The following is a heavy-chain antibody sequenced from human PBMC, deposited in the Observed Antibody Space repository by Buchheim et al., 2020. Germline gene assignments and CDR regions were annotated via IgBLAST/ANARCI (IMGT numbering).Heavy chain of an antibody. V-gene: IGHV4-59*01. CDR2: IYYSGST. CDR1: GGSISSYY. CDR3: ASSLGIIRGVGAFDI. J-gene: IGHJ3*02. D-gene: IGHD3-10*01. Sequence: QVQLQESGPGLVKPSETLSLTCTVSGGSISSYYWSWIRQPPGKGLEWIGYIYYSGSTNYNPSLKSRVTISVDTSKNQFSLKLSSVTAADTAVYYCASSLGIIRGVGAFDIWGQGT.